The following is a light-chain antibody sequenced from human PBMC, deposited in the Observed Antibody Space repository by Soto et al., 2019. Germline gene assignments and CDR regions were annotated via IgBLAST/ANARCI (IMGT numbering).Light chain of an antibody. CDR3: QQYEDLPRT. V-gene: IGKV1-33*01. J-gene: IGKJ4*01. CDR2: DAS. CDR1: QDISNY. Sequence: DIQMTQSPSSLSASVGDRVTITCQASQDISNYLNWYQQKPGKVAKLLIFDASNVETGVPSRFSGSGSGTDFTFAISSLQPEDIGTYYCQQYEDLPRTFVGGTRVEIK.